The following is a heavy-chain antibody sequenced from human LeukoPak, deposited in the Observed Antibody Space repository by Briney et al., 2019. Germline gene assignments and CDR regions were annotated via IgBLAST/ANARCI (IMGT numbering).Heavy chain of an antibody. CDR2: IYYSGST. Sequence: SETLSLTCTVSGGSISSYYWSWIRQPPGNGLEWIGYIYYSGSTNYNPSLKSRVTISVDTSKNQFSLKLTSVTAADTAVYYCAREFWMAAAGTMAFDYWGQGTLVTVSS. CDR1: GGSISSYY. V-gene: IGHV4-59*12. CDR3: AREFWMAAAGTMAFDY. J-gene: IGHJ4*02. D-gene: IGHD6-13*01.